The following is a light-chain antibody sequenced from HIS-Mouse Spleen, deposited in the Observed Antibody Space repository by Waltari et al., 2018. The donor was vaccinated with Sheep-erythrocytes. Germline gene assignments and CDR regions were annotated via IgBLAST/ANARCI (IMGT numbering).Light chain of an antibody. J-gene: IGKJ2*02. CDR2: GVS. CDR3: QQYNNWPPGT. Sequence: VMTQSPATLSVSPGERATLSCRASQSVSSNLAWYQQKPGQAPRLLIYGVSTRATSIPARFSGSGSGTEFTLTISSMQSEDFAVYYCQQYNNWPPGTFGQGTKLEIK. V-gene: IGKV3-15*01. CDR1: QSVSSN.